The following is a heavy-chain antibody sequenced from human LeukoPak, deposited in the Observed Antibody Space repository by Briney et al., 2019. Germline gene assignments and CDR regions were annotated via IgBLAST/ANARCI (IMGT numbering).Heavy chain of an antibody. Sequence: GGSLRLSCAASGFTFSSYWMHWVRQAPGKGLVWVSRINSDGSSTSYADSVKGRFTISRDNAKNTLYLKMNSLRAEDTAVYYCARGYCSSTSCLKGAWFDPWGQGTLVTVSS. D-gene: IGHD2-2*01. J-gene: IGHJ5*02. CDR1: GFTFSSYW. CDR3: ARGYCSSTSCLKGAWFDP. CDR2: INSDGSST. V-gene: IGHV3-74*01.